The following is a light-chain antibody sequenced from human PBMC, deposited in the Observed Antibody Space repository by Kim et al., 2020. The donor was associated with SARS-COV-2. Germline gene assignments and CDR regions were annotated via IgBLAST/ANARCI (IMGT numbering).Light chain of an antibody. V-gene: IGKV1-5*01. J-gene: IGKJ1*01. CDR1: QDISTW. CDR2: DAS. CDR3: QHYYSYSWT. Sequence: SVGDRVAIASRASQDISTWVAWYQQKPGRAPKLLIYDASRLERRVPSRFSGSGSGTGCTLIISSLQPDDFATYYCQHYYSYSWTFGQGTKVDIK.